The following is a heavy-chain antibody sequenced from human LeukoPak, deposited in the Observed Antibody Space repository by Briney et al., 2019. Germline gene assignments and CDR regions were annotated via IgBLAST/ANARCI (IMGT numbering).Heavy chain of an antibody. CDR2: INAYNGNT. Sequence: ASVKVSCKASGYTFTSYGISWVRQAPGQGLEWMGWINAYNGNTNYAQKLQGRVTMTTDTSTSTAYMELRSLRSDDTAVYYCARFVISYCDFWSRDYWGQGTLVTVSS. CDR1: GYTFTSYG. D-gene: IGHD3-3*01. V-gene: IGHV1-18*01. J-gene: IGHJ4*02. CDR3: ARFVISYCDFWSRDY.